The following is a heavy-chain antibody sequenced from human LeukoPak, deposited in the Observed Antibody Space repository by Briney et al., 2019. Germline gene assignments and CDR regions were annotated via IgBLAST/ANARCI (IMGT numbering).Heavy chain of an antibody. CDR1: GFTFSNYA. CDR3: TGNYYGSGSYADFDY. D-gene: IGHD3-10*01. V-gene: IGHV3-73*01. CDR2: IRSTANGYAT. Sequence: GGSLRLSCAASGFTFSNYAMSWVRQASGKGLEWVGRIRSTANGYATAYAASVKGRFTISRDDSKNTAYLQMDSLKTEDTAVYYCTGNYYGSGSYADFDYWGQGTLVTVSS. J-gene: IGHJ4*02.